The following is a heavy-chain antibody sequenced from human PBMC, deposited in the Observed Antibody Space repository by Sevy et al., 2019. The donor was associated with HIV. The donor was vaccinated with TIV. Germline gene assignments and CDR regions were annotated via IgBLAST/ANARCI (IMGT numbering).Heavy chain of an antibody. J-gene: IGHJ4*02. D-gene: IGHD2-21*01. CDR2: ISKDGRST. CDR3: AKGGFKCTGDDGFMQ. V-gene: IGHV3-33*05. CDR1: GFTFSGHG. Sequence: GGSLRLSCAASGFTFSGHGMHWVRHAPGKGLEWLAVISKDGRSTFIADSVKGRFTISRDNSKNMLFMQLNSLTAEDTAIYYCAKGGFKCTGDDGFMQWGQGTLVTVSS.